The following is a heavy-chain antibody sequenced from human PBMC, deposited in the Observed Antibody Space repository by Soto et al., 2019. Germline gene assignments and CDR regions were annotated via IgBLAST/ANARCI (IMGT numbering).Heavy chain of an antibody. CDR3: ARVRYLAAAGTWFDP. CDR1: GGTISSYA. Sequence: SVTVSCKASGGTISSYAISWVRQAPGQGLEWMGGIIPIFGTANYAQKFQGRVTITADESTSTAYMELSSLRSEDTAVYYCARVRYLAAAGTWFDPWGQGTLVTVSS. J-gene: IGHJ5*02. V-gene: IGHV1-69*13. CDR2: IIPIFGTA. D-gene: IGHD6-13*01.